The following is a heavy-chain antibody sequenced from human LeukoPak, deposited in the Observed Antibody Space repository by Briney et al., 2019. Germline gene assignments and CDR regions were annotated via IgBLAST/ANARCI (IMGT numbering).Heavy chain of an antibody. CDR3: TSGLGQWLSRSLFFDY. V-gene: IGHV1-18*01. CDR1: GYTFTIFG. J-gene: IGHJ4*02. Sequence: GSVKVSCKASGYTFTIFGISWVRQAPGQGLEWMGWISAYNGNTNYAQKLQGRVSMTTDTSTNTAYMELRSLRSDDTAVYYCTSGLGQWLSRSLFFDYWGQGTLVTVSS. CDR2: ISAYNGNT. D-gene: IGHD3-16*02.